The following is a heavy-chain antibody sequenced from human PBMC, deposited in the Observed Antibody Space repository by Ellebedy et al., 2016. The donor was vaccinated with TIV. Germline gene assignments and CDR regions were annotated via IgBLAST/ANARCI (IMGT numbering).Heavy chain of an antibody. J-gene: IGHJ3*01. CDR1: GYTFTSHG. D-gene: IGHD5-24*01. Sequence: ASVKVSCKASGYTFTSHGISWVRQAPGQGLEWMGWISSQNGGTNYAQKFRGRVTMTTDTPTSTGYMELRSLTADDTAVYYCARGDGYKSEDAFDVWGQGTMVSVAS. CDR3: ARGDGYKSEDAFDV. V-gene: IGHV1-18*01. CDR2: ISSQNGGT.